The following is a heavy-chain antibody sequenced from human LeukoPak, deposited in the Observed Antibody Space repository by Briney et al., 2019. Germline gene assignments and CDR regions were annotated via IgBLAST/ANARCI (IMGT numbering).Heavy chain of an antibody. Sequence: TGGSLRLSCAASGFTFDDYTMHWVRQAPGKGLEWVANIKQDGSEKYYVDSVKGRFTISRDNAKNSLYLQMNSLRAEDTAVYYCASMIKGYWGQGTLVTVST. J-gene: IGHJ4*02. V-gene: IGHV3-7*01. CDR1: GFTFDDYT. CDR2: IKQDGSEK. CDR3: ASMIKGY. D-gene: IGHD3-22*01.